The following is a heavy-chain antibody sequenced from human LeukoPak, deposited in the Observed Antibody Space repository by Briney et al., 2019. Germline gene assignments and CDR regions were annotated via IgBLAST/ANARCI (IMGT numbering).Heavy chain of an antibody. CDR2: ISSSSSYI. CDR1: GFTFSSYR. Sequence: GGSLRLSCAASGFTFSSYRMNWVRQAPGKGLDWASSISSSSSYIYYADSVKGRFTISRDNAKNSLYLQMNSLRAEDTAVYYCAVDGSGSYYFDYWGQGTLVTVSS. V-gene: IGHV3-21*01. D-gene: IGHD3-10*01. CDR3: AVDGSGSYYFDY. J-gene: IGHJ4*02.